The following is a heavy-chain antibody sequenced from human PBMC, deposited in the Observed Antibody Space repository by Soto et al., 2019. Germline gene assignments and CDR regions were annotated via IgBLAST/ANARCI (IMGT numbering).Heavy chain of an antibody. CDR2: ISSSGSTI. V-gene: IGHV3-11*01. CDR3: ASFGYDYIWGSYRSNGWYFDY. D-gene: IGHD3-16*02. CDR1: GFTFSDYY. J-gene: IGHJ4*02. Sequence: QVQLVESGGGLVKPGGSLRLSCAASGFTFSDYYMSWIRQAPGKGLEWVSYISSSGSTIYYADSVKGRFTISRDNAKISMYLQMNSLRAEDTAVYYCASFGYDYIWGSYRSNGWYFDYWGQGTLVTVSS.